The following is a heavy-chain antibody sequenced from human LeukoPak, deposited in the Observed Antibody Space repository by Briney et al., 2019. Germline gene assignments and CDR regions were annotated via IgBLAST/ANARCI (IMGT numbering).Heavy chain of an antibody. J-gene: IGHJ3*02. CDR1: GFSFSEYA. Sequence: GGSLRLSCGASGFSFSEYAMNWVRQAPGKGLEYVAIISGSGGSTYYADSVKGRFTISRDNAKNSLYLQMSSLRAEDTAVYYCARGSYEKVDESFDIWGQGTMVTVSS. CDR2: ISGSGGST. CDR3: ARGSYEKVDESFDI. V-gene: IGHV3-23*01. D-gene: IGHD5-12*01.